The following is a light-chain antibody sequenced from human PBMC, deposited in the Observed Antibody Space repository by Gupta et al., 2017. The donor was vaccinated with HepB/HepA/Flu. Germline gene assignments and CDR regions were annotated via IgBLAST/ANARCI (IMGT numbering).Light chain of an antibody. V-gene: IGKV1-9*01. J-gene: IGKJ1*01. CDR2: AAS. Sequence: DIQLTQSPSFLSASVGDRVTITCRASQGISSYLAWYQQKPGKAPKLLIYAASTLQSAVPSRFSGTGSGTEFTLTIISLQPEDFATYYCQHLNSSPLTFGEGTKVEIK. CDR1: QGISSY. CDR3: QHLNSSPLT.